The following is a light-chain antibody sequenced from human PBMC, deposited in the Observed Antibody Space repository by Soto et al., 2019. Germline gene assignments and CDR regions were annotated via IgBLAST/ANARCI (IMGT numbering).Light chain of an antibody. CDR1: QSVSSSY. CDR2: GAS. Sequence: EIVLTQSPGTLSLPPGERATLSCRASQSVSSSYLAWYQQKPGQAPRLLIYGASIRATGIPDRFSGSGSGTDFTLTISRLEPEDFAVYYCQQYGTSPYTFGQGTKREIK. CDR3: QQYGTSPYT. J-gene: IGKJ2*01. V-gene: IGKV3-20*01.